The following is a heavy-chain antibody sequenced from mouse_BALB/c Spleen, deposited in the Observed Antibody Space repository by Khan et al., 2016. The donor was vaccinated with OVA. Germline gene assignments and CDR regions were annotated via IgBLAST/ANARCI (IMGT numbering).Heavy chain of an antibody. CDR2: IYHGDGDT. J-gene: IGHJ2*01. CDR1: GYTFTSYW. V-gene: IGHV1-87*01. CDR3: ARGGITTGYFDY. Sequence: QVQLQQSGAELARPGTSVKLSCKASGYTFTSYWMQWVKQRPGQGLEWIGSIYHGDGDTRYTQKFKGKATLTADKSSSTAYMQLNSLASEDSAVDYCARGGITTGYFDYWGQGTTLTVSS. D-gene: IGHD2-4*01.